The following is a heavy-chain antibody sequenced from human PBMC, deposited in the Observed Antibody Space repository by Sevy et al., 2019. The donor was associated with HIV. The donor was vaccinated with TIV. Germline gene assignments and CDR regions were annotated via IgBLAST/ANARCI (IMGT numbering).Heavy chain of an antibody. CDR3: AKNRPPGGSLFSRHGMDV. Sequence: GGSLRLSCAASGFTFSTYDIHWVHQAPGKGLEWVAIISHDGSYRYYADSVRGRFSMSRDNSKNTVYLQMSGLSGEDTAVYYCAKNRPPGGSLFSRHGMDVWGRGTTVTVSS. D-gene: IGHD1-26*01. J-gene: IGHJ6*02. V-gene: IGHV3-30*18. CDR2: ISHDGSYR. CDR1: GFTFSTYD.